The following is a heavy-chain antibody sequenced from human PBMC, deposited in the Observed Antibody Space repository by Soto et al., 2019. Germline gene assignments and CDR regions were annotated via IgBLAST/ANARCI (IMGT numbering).Heavy chain of an antibody. D-gene: IGHD3-22*01. CDR1: SGSFSGYY. V-gene: IGHV4-34*01. CDR2: ISHSGST. J-gene: IGHJ4*02. Sequence: QVQLQQWGAGLLKPSETLSLRCVVNSGSFSGYYWTWIRQTPGKGLEWIWEISHSGSTNYNPSLMSRVTTSADTSKKQFSLRLSSVTAADTALYFCARGYESSRRYLPLLDYWGQGTLVTVSS. CDR3: ARGYESSRRYLPLLDY.